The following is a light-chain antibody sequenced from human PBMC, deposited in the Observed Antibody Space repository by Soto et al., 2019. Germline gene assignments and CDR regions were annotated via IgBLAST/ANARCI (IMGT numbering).Light chain of an antibody. CDR3: SSYSSSGPSYV. V-gene: IGLV2-14*01. CDR1: SGDVGDFNS. J-gene: IGLJ1*01. Sequence: QSALTQPVSVSGSPGQSITISCTGTSGDVGDFNSVSWYQQHPGKAPKLMIYHVSIRPSGISDRFSGSKSGNTASLTISGLQAEDEADYYCSSYSSSGPSYVFGTGTKVTVL. CDR2: HVS.